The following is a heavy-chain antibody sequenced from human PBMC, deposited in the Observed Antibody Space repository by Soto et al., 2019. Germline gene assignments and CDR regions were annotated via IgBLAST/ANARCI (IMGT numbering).Heavy chain of an antibody. J-gene: IGHJ4*02. Sequence: ASVKVSCKASGYTFTSYAMHWVRQAPGQRLEWMGWINAGNGNTKYSQKFQGRVTITRDTSASTAYMELSSLRSEDTAVYYCARAPSSIAARDYFDDWGQGTLVTVSS. CDR1: GYTFTSYA. CDR2: INAGNGNT. D-gene: IGHD6-6*01. CDR3: ARAPSSIAARDYFDD. V-gene: IGHV1-3*01.